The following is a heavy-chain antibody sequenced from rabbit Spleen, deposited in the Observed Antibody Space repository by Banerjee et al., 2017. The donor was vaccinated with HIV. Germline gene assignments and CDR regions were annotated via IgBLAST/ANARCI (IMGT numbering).Heavy chain of an antibody. J-gene: IGHJ6*01. CDR3: ARDTGTSFSSYGMDL. CDR1: GFSFSSSDY. CDR2: VGGSTSGFT. D-gene: IGHD7-1*01. V-gene: IGHV1S40*01. Sequence: QSLAVSGGDLVKPGASLTLTCTASGFSFSSSDYMCWVCQAPGKGLEWISCVGGSTSGFTYSATWAKGRFTCSKTSSTTVTLQATSLTVADTATYFCARDTGTSFSSYGMDLWGPGTLVTVS.